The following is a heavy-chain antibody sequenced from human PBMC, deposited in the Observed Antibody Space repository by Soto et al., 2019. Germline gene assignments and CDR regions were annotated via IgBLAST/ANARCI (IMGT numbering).Heavy chain of an antibody. V-gene: IGHV3-30-3*01. CDR2: ISYDGSNK. J-gene: IGHJ4*02. CDR1: GFTFSSYA. Sequence: QVQLVESGGGVVQPGRSLRLSCAASGFTFSSYAMHWVRQAPGKGLEWVAVISYDGSNKYYADSVKGRFTISRDNSKNTLYLQMNSLRAEDTDVYYCARSLMVRGVILDYWGQGTLVTVSS. CDR3: ARSLMVRGVILDY. D-gene: IGHD3-10*01.